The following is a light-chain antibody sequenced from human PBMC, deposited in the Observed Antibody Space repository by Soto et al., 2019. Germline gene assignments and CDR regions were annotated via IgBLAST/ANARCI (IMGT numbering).Light chain of an antibody. CDR2: GAS. CDR1: QSVDSSS. Sequence: EIVLTQSPGTLSVSLGETPTLSCTASQSVDSSSLAWYQQKPGQAPRLLIYGASSRATDIPDRFSGSGSGTDFTLTVSRLEPEDFAVYYCQHYDTSLAWTFGQGTKVDVK. V-gene: IGKV3-20*01. J-gene: IGKJ1*01. CDR3: QHYDTSLAWT.